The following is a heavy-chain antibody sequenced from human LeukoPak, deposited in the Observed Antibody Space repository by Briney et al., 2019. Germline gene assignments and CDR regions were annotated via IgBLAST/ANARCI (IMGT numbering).Heavy chain of an antibody. Sequence: SVKVSCKASGGTFATYAIGWVRQAPGQGLEWMGRIIPILDITNYGQKFQGRVTITADKSTSTAYMELSSLRSEDTAVYYCARAVTDVGATNSAFDYWGQGTLVTVSS. J-gene: IGHJ4*02. V-gene: IGHV1-69*04. CDR3: ARAVTDVGATNSAFDY. CDR1: GGTFATYA. D-gene: IGHD1-26*01. CDR2: IIPILDIT.